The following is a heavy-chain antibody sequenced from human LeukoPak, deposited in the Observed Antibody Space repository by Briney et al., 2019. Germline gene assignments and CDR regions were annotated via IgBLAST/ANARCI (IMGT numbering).Heavy chain of an antibody. J-gene: IGHJ4*01. Sequence: SETLSLPCTVSGGSINSYYWSWIRQPPGKGLEWIGYIYYSGSTSYNPSLNSRVTISRDTSKNQFSLNLRSVTAADTAVYYCTSGGMVSGDFWGHGTLVTVSS. D-gene: IGHD2-8*01. CDR2: IYYSGST. V-gene: IGHV4-59*01. CDR1: GGSINSYY. CDR3: TSGGMVSGDF.